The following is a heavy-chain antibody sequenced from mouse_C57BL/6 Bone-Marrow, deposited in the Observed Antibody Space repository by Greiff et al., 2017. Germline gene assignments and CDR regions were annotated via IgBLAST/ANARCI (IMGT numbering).Heavy chain of an antibody. CDR2: INPSSGYT. J-gene: IGHJ2*01. CDR1: GYTFTSYW. CDR3: ARAPYSNVFDY. D-gene: IGHD2-5*01. V-gene: IGHV1-7*01. Sequence: QVQLQQSGAELAKPGASVKLSCKASGYTFTSYWMHWVKQRPGQGLEWIGYINPSSGYTKYNQKFKDKATLTADKSSSTAYMKLSSLTYENSAVYYCARAPYSNVFDYWGQGTTLTVSS.